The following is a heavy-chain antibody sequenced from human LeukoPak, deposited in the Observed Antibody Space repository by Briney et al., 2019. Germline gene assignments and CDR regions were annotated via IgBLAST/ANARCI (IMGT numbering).Heavy chain of an antibody. J-gene: IGHJ4*02. CDR2: ISYDGSNK. Sequence: GGSLRLSCVASGFTFSSYSMHWVRQAPGKGLEWVAVISYDGSNKYYADSVKGRFTISRDNSKNTLYLQMNSLRAEDTAVYYCARDLSLLGFDYWGQGTLVTVSS. CDR1: GFTFSSYS. D-gene: IGHD2/OR15-2a*01. CDR3: ARDLSLLGFDY. V-gene: IGHV3-30-3*01.